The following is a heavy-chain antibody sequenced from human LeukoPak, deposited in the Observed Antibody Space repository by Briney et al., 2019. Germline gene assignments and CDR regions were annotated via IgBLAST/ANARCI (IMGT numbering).Heavy chain of an antibody. Sequence: EASVKVSYKASGYTFTSHYMHWVRQAPGLGLEWMGLINPSGSSTLYAQKFQGRVTMTRDMSTTTDYMELSSLRSEDTAVYYCARDNSVGDIAWWFDPWGQGTLVTVSS. D-gene: IGHD3-16*02. J-gene: IGHJ5*02. V-gene: IGHV1-46*01. CDR3: ARDNSVGDIAWWFDP. CDR1: GYTFTSHY. CDR2: INPSGSST.